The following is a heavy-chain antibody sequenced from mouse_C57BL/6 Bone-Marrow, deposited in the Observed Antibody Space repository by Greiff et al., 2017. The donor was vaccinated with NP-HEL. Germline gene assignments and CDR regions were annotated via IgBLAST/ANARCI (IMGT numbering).Heavy chain of an antibody. CDR1: GYTFTSYW. CDR2: IHPNSGST. D-gene: IGHD1-1*01. Sequence: VQLQQPGAELVKPGASVKLSCKASGYTFTSYWMHWVKQRPGQGLEWIGMIHPNSGSTNYNEKFKSKATLTVDKSSSTAYMQLSSLTSEDSAVYYCARHDSSFFYAMDYWGQGTSVTVSA. J-gene: IGHJ4*01. CDR3: ARHDSSFFYAMDY. V-gene: IGHV1-64*01.